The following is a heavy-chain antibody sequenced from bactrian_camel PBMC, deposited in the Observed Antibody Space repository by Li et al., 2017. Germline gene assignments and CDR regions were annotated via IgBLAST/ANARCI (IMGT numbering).Heavy chain of an antibody. V-gene: IGHV3S10*01. CDR1: GFTFSSYA. CDR2: IWREGNP. J-gene: IGHJ4*01. Sequence: VQLVESGGGLVQPGGSLRLSCAASGFTFSSYAMSWVRQAPGKGLEWVSIIWREGNPFYADSVKGRFTISQDNAKKTVLLQMDSLKPEDTAMYFCAAGHPYVPRHLRPSEYKYWGQGTQVTVS. CDR3: AAGHPYVPRHLRPSEYKY. D-gene: IGHD2*01.